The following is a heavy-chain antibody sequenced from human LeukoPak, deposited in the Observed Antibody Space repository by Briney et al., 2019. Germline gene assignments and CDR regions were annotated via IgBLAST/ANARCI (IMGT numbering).Heavy chain of an antibody. CDR1: GFSFSHYW. CDR2: INADGSTR. V-gene: IGHV3-74*01. Sequence: RGSLRVSSAASGFSFSHYWMHWGRQGPGTGLIWGSHINADGSTRTYADSVQGRFTISRDNAENTLYLEMSSLRADDTAVYYCVREMKYRVLVAGTPVHFALWGQGTVVTVSS. D-gene: IGHD2-15*01. J-gene: IGHJ4*02. CDR3: VREMKYRVLVAGTPVHFAL.